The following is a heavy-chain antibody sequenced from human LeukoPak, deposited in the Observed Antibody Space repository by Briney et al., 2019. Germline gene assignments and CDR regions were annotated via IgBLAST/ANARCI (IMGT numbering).Heavy chain of an antibody. D-gene: IGHD6-13*01. Sequence: GASVKVSCKASGGTFSSYAISWVRQAPGQGLEWMGGIIPIFGTANYAQKFQGRVTITADESTSTAYMELSSLRSEDTAVYYCARVPIAPLGAFDIWGQGTMVTVSS. V-gene: IGHV1-69*13. CDR2: IIPIFGTA. J-gene: IGHJ3*02. CDR1: GGTFSSYA. CDR3: ARVPIAPLGAFDI.